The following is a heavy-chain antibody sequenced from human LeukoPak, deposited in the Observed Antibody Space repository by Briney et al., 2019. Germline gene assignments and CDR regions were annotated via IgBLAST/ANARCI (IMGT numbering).Heavy chain of an antibody. J-gene: IGHJ3*02. CDR1: GFTVSSNY. V-gene: IGHV3-66*02. Sequence: GGSLRLSCAASGFTVSSNYMSWVRQAPGKGLEWVSVIYSGGSTYYADSVKGRFTISRDNSKNTLYPQMNSLRAEDTAVYYCARDVAGSSSSVYDAFDIWGQGTMVTVSS. D-gene: IGHD6-6*01. CDR2: IYSGGST. CDR3: ARDVAGSSSSVYDAFDI.